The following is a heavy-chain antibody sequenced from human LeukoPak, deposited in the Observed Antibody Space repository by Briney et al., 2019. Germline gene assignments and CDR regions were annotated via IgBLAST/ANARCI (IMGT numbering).Heavy chain of an antibody. V-gene: IGHV1-46*01. CDR3: ARVESWESNISNYLDY. Sequence: ASVKVSCKASGYTFSSYYVHWVRQAPGQGLEWMGIINPSSGSTIYAHKFQGRVTMTRDMSTSTVYMELSSLRSEDTAVYYCARVESWESNISNYLDYWGQGTLVTVSS. CDR2: INPSSGST. D-gene: IGHD3-10*01. CDR1: GYTFSSYY. J-gene: IGHJ4*02.